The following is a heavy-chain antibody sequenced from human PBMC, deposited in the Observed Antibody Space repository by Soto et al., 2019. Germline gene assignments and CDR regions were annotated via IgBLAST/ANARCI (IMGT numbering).Heavy chain of an antibody. CDR3: ARDPCGGTAGGGSWFDP. J-gene: IGHJ5*02. CDR1: GFTFSSYW. V-gene: IGHV3-7*03. CDR2: IKQDGSEK. D-gene: IGHD2-8*02. Sequence: GGSLRLSCAASGFTFSSYWMSWVRQAPGKGLEWVANIKQDGSEKYYVDSVKGRFTISRDNAKNSLYLQMNSLRAEDTAVYYCARDPCGGTAGGGSWFDPWGQGTLVTVSS.